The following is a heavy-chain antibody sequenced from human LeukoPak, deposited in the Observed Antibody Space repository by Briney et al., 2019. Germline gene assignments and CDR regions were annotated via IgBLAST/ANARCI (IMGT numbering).Heavy chain of an antibody. CDR2: ISSGNSII. J-gene: IGHJ4*02. Sequence: GGSLRLSCAASGFTFSSYSMNWVRQAPGKGLEWLSYISSGNSIIHYADSVKGRFTISRDNAKNSLYLQMSRLRAEDTAVYYCVRGNPYNWSYWGQGTLVTVSS. V-gene: IGHV3-48*04. D-gene: IGHD1-1*01. CDR3: VRGNPYNWSY. CDR1: GFTFSSYS.